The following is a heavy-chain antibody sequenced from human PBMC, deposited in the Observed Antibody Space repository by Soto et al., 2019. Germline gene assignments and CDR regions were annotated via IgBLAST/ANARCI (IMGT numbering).Heavy chain of an antibody. CDR2: IYPGDSDT. V-gene: IGHV5-51*01. Sequence: GESLKISCKGSGYSFTSYWIGWVRQMPGKGLDWMGIIYPGDSDTRYSPSFQGQVTISADKSISTAYLQWSSLKASDTAMYYCAASRGYCSSTSCSVRAFDIWGQGTMVTVSS. CDR1: GYSFTSYW. CDR3: AASRGYCSSTSCSVRAFDI. D-gene: IGHD2-2*01. J-gene: IGHJ3*02.